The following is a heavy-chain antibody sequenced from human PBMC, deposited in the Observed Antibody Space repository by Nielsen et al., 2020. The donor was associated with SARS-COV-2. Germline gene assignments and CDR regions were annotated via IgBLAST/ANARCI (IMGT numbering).Heavy chain of an antibody. V-gene: IGHV3-30*04. CDR2: ISYDGSNK. J-gene: IGHJ5*02. D-gene: IGHD6-13*01. CDR3: AKDGYSSSWSNWFDP. Sequence: GGSLRLSCAASGFTFSSYAMHWVRQAPGKGLEWVAVISYDGSNKYYADSVKGRFTISRDNSKNTLYLQMNSLRAEDTAVYYCAKDGYSSSWSNWFDPWGQGTLVTVSS. CDR1: GFTFSSYA.